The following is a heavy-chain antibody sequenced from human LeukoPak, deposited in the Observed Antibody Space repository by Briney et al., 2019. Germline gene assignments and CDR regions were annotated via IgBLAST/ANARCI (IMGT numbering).Heavy chain of an antibody. J-gene: IGHJ4*02. Sequence: SVKVSCKASGGTFSSYAISWVRQAPGQGLEWMGRIIPILGIANYAQKFQGRVTITADKSTSTAYMELSSLRSEDTAVCYCARDGPYSSGWYDRYYFDYWGQGTLVTVSS. V-gene: IGHV1-69*04. CDR2: IIPILGIA. CDR3: ARDGPYSSGWYDRYYFDY. CDR1: GGTFSSYA. D-gene: IGHD6-19*01.